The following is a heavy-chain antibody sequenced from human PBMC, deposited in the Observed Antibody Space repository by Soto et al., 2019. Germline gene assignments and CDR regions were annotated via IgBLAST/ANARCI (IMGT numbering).Heavy chain of an antibody. J-gene: IGHJ4*02. CDR1: GDTFSSYT. CDR2: LIPILGMA. V-gene: IGHV1-69*02. CDR3: VGFTCSSTSCSRPGGY. D-gene: IGHD2-2*01. Sequence: QVQLVQSGAEVKKPGSSVTVSCKASGDTFSSYTISWVRQAPGQGLEWMGRLIPILGMANYAQKFQGRVTITADKSTSTAFMELSRLRSEDTAVYYCVGFTCSSTSCSRPGGYWGQGTLVTVSS.